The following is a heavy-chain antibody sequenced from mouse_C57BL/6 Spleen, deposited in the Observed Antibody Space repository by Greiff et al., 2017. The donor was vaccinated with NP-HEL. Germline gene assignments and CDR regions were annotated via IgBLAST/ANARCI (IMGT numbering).Heavy chain of an antibody. Sequence: VQLQQPGAELVKPGASVKLSCKASGYTFTSYWMHWVKQRPGQGLEWIGMIHPNSGSTNYNEKFKSKATLTVDKSSSTAYMQLSSLTSEDSAVYYCARGKEGYYYAMDYWGQGTSVTVSS. J-gene: IGHJ4*01. CDR1: GYTFTSYW. CDR2: IHPNSGST. V-gene: IGHV1-64*01. CDR3: ARGKEGYYYAMDY.